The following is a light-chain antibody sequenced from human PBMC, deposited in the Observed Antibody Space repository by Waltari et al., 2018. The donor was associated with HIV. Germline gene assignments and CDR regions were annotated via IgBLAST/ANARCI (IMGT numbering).Light chain of an antibody. Sequence: QSALTQPRAVSGSPGQSVPILSTGIATPAGESTYVSWYEHRPRRTPWLLLFNVDKRHSGVPSRFSGSRSGSTASLTISDLQFDDEGDYYCASYLRSGPLGVFGGGTTLTVL. CDR2: NVD. J-gene: IGLJ2*01. CDR1: ATPAGESTY. V-gene: IGLV2-11*01. CDR3: ASYLRSGPLGV.